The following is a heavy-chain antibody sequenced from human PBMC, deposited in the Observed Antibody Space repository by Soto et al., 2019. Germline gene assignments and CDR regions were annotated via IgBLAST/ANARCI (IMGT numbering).Heavy chain of an antibody. V-gene: IGHV3-23*01. CDR2: ISGSDSTT. D-gene: IGHD2-2*01. CDR1: GFTFSSYA. CDR3: ARVSRPTIIVIQPAAVGYYGMDV. J-gene: IGHJ6*02. Sequence: LRLSCAASGFTFSSYAMTWVRQAPGKGLEWVSAISGSDSTTFYADSVKGRFTISRDNSKNTLHLVMNSLRVEDTAVYFCARVSRPTIIVIQPAAVGYYGMDVWGQGTTVTVSS.